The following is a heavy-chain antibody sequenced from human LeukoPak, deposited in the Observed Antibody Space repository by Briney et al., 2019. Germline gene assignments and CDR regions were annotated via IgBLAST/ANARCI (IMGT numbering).Heavy chain of an antibody. CDR3: AKDVAVAGFYYFDY. CDR2: ISYDGSNK. CDR1: GFTFSSYG. J-gene: IGHJ4*02. Sequence: GRSLRLSCAASGFTFSSYGMHWVRQASGKGLEWVAVISYDGSNKYYADSVKGRFTISRDNSKNTLYLQMNSLRAEDTAVYYCAKDVAVAGFYYFDYWGQGTLVTVSS. D-gene: IGHD6-19*01. V-gene: IGHV3-30*18.